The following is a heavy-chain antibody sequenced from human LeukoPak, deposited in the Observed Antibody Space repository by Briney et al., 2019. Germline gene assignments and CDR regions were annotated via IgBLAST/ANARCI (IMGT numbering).Heavy chain of an antibody. CDR1: GYTFTGYY. V-gene: IGHV1-2*04. Sequence: GASVKVSCKASGYTFTGYYMHWVRQAPGQGLEWMGWINPNSGGTNYAQKFQGWVTMTRDTSISTAYMELSRLRSDDTAVYYCARDGKNTFGGVIVTPDFDYWAKEPWSPSPQ. J-gene: IGHJ4*01. CDR3: ARDGKNTFGGVIVTPDFDY. D-gene: IGHD3-16*02. CDR2: INPNSGGT.